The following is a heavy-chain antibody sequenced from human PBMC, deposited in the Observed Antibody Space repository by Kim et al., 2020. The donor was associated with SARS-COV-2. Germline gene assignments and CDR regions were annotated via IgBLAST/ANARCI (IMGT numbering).Heavy chain of an antibody. Sequence: GGSLRLSCAASGFTFSSYAMSWVRQAPGKGLEWVSAISGSGGSTYYADSVKGRFTISRDNSKNTLYLQMNSLRAEDTAVYYCASLRFLEWLPHFDYWGQGTLVTVSS. D-gene: IGHD3-3*01. CDR1: GFTFSSYA. V-gene: IGHV3-23*01. CDR2: ISGSGGST. J-gene: IGHJ4*02. CDR3: ASLRFLEWLPHFDY.